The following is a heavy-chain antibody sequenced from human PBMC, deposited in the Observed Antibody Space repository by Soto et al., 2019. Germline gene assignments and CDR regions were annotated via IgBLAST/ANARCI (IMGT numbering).Heavy chain of an antibody. CDR2: ISGSGGST. CDR1: GFTFSNYA. Sequence: EVQLLESGGGLVQPGGSLRLSCAASGFTFSNYAMSWVRQAPGKGLEWVSAISGSGGSTFYADSVKGRFTISRDNSKNTVYLQMSSLRAEDTAMFFCARDDKYISSSGGRRVYYHYGMDVWGQGTTVTVSS. J-gene: IGHJ6*02. CDR3: ARDDKYISSSGGRRVYYHYGMDV. V-gene: IGHV3-23*01. D-gene: IGHD6-6*01.